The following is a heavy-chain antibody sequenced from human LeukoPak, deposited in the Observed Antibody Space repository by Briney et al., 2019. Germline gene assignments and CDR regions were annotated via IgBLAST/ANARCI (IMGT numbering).Heavy chain of an antibody. V-gene: IGHV3-43*01. CDR1: GFSFAGYT. Sequence: GGSLRLSCAASGFSFAGYTMHWVRQAPGKGLEWVSLISWNGYSTSYGDSVKGRFTISRDNNKDSLYLQMNSLRTEDTALYYCARDSSGSLDYWGQGTLVTVSS. J-gene: IGHJ4*02. CDR3: ARDSSGSLDY. D-gene: IGHD1-26*01. CDR2: ISWNGYST.